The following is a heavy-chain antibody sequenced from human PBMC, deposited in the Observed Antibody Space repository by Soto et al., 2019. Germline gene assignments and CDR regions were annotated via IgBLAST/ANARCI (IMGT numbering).Heavy chain of an antibody. CDR3: AREIGGYCSGGSCYFDY. CDR2: ISAYNGNT. V-gene: IGHV1-18*04. CDR1: GYTFTSYG. J-gene: IGHJ4*02. Sequence: QVPLVQSGAEVKKPGASVKVSCKASGYTFTSYGISWVRQAPGQGLEWMGWISAYNGNTNYAQKLQGRVTMTTVTSTSTAYMELRSLRSDDTAVYYCAREIGGYCSGGSCYFDYWGQGTLVTVSS. D-gene: IGHD2-15*01.